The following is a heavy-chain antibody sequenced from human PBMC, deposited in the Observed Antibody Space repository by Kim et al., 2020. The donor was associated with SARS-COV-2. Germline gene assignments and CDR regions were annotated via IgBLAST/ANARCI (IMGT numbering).Heavy chain of an antibody. CDR3: ASEMVRGVTPSCLDH. CDR1: GFTFSSYA. D-gene: IGHD3-10*01. Sequence: GGSLRLSCAASGFTFSSYAMHWVRQAPGKGLEWVAVISYDGSNKYYADSVKGRFTISRDNSKNTLYLQMNSLRAEDTAVYYCASEMVRGVTPSCLDHWG. V-gene: IGHV3-30*04. CDR2: ISYDGSNK. J-gene: IGHJ4*01.